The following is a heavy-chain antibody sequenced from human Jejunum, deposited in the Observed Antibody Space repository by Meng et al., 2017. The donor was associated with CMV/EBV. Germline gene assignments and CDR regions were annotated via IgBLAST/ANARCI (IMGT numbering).Heavy chain of an antibody. J-gene: IGHJ4*02. CDR2: INTDGSNT. Sequence: SGFPISTYWMPWVRQVPGKGLEWVSRINTDGSNTNYADSVKGRFTISRDNAKSTLYLQMNSLTAEDTAVYYCIRGPYGADSWYDYWGQGTLVTVSS. V-gene: IGHV3-74*01. CDR3: IRGPYGADSWYDY. D-gene: IGHD4-17*01. CDR1: GFPISTYW.